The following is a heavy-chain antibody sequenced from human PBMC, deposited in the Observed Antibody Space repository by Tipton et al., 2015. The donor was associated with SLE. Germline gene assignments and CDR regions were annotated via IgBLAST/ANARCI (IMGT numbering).Heavy chain of an antibody. J-gene: IGHJ2*01. CDR1: GYTFTSYY. Sequence: QSGAEVKKPGASVKVSCKASGYTFTSYYMHWVRQAPGQGLERMGIINPSGGSTSYAQKFQGRVTMTRDTSTSTVYMELSSLRSEDTAVYYCARLFQDCGGDCYYWYFDLWGRGTLVTVSS. V-gene: IGHV1-46*01. D-gene: IGHD2-21*01. CDR3: ARLFQDCGGDCYYWYFDL. CDR2: INPSGGST.